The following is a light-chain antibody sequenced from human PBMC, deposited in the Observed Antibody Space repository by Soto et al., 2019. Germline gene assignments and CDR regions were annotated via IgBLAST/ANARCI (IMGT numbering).Light chain of an antibody. J-gene: IGKJ5*01. V-gene: IGKV1-39*01. Sequence: DIQMTKAPSSLSASVGDRVTITCRASQSSSSYLNWYQQKPWKAPKLLIYAASSLQSGAPSRFSGSGSGTDFTLAISSLQPEGFATYYCYQGYSTPPITFGQGTRLDIK. CDR1: QSSSSY. CDR3: YQGYSTPPIT. CDR2: AAS.